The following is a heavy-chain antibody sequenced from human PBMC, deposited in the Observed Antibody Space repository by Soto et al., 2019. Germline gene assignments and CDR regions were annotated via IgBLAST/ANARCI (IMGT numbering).Heavy chain of an antibody. CDR1: GGSISSYY. Sequence: SETLSLTCTVSGGSISSYYWSWIRQPPGKGLEWIGYIYYSGSTNYNPSLKSRVTISVDTSKNQFSLKLSSVTAADTAVYYCTRIPATSITGTPQAFDIWGQGTMVTVSS. J-gene: IGHJ3*02. D-gene: IGHD1-7*01. V-gene: IGHV4-59*01. CDR3: TRIPATSITGTPQAFDI. CDR2: IYYSGST.